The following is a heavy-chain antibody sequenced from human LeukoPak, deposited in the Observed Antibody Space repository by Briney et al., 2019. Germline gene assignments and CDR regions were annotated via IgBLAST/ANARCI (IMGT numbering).Heavy chain of an antibody. CDR2: INPAGRDT. CDR1: GFTFSDYW. CDR3: AKDFFYDGSGYPIQICDR. Sequence: PGGSLRLSCEGSGFTFSDYWMGWVRQAPGKGLEWVANINPAGRDTYYADSVKGRFTISRDNSKNTLFLQMNSLRAEDTAMYYCAKDFFYDGSGYPIQICDRWGQGTLVTVSS. D-gene: IGHD3-22*01. J-gene: IGHJ5*02. V-gene: IGHV3-7*03.